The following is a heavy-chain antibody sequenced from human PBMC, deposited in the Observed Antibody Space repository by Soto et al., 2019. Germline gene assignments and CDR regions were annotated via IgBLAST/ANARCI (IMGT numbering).Heavy chain of an antibody. V-gene: IGHV3-30*03. CDR3: ARDEGVGGTLGLPSTNDY. J-gene: IGHJ4*02. CDR2: ISYDGSVK. Sequence: QVHLVESGGGVVQPGRSLRLSCAASGFTFTGHAMHWVRQAPGKGLEWVAVISYDGSVKYYADSVKGRFTISRDNSQNTLYPQMNSLRAEDTAVYYCARDEGVGGTLGLPSTNDYWGQGTLVTVSS. CDR1: GFTFTGHA. D-gene: IGHD1-26*01.